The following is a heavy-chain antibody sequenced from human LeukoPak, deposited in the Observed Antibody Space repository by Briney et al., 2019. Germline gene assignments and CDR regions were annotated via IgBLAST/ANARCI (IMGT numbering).Heavy chain of an antibody. CDR2: IIPILGIA. J-gene: IGHJ4*02. CDR1: GGTLSSYA. Sequence: SVKVSCKASGGTLSSYAISWVRQAPGQGLEWMGRIIPILGIANYAQKFQGRVTMTRNTSISTAYMELSSLRSEDTAVYYCARGSVLRFLEWLPPPHYFDYWGQGTLVTVSS. D-gene: IGHD3-3*01. CDR3: ARGSVLRFLEWLPPPHYFDY. V-gene: IGHV1-69*04.